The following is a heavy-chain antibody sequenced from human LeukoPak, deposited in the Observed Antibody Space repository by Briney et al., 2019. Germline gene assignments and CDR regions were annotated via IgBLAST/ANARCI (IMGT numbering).Heavy chain of an antibody. CDR3: AVYYDFWSGYYKARDGGPLDYYYGMDV. V-gene: IGHV1-2*02. CDR2: INPNSGGT. D-gene: IGHD3-3*01. J-gene: IGHJ6*02. Sequence: ASVKVSCKASGYTFTGYCMHWVRQAPGQGLEWMGWINPNSGGTNYAQKFQGRVTMTRDTSISTAYMELSRLRSDDTAVYYCAVYYDFWSGYYKARDGGPLDYYYGMDVWGQGTTVTVSS. CDR1: GYTFTGYC.